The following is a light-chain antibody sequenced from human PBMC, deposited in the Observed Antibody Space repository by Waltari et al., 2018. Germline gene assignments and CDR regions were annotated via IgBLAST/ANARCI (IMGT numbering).Light chain of an antibody. CDR3: CSYAGTWV. Sequence: QSALPQPRSVSGSPGQSVTISSTGRGSDAGDYNYVSWYQQHPGKAPKVVIYEVTKRPAGVPYRFSGSRSGNSASLTISGLQAEDEADYYCCSYAGTWVFGGGTKLTVL. J-gene: IGLJ3*02. V-gene: IGLV2-11*01. CDR2: EVT. CDR1: GSDAGDYNY.